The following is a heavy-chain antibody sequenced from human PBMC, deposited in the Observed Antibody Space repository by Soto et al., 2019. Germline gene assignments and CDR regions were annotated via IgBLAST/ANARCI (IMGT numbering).Heavy chain of an antibody. CDR3: VRYRSRDYYYGMDV. CDR1: GYSFDNYW. J-gene: IGHJ6*02. CDR2: IYPGDSDR. V-gene: IGHV5-51*01. Sequence: GESLKISCKGSGYSFDNYWIGWVRQMPGKGLEWMAIIYPGDSDRRYSPSFQGQVTISADQSISTAYLQWSSLKASDTAIYYCVRYRSRDYYYGMDVWGQGTTVTVSS. D-gene: IGHD1-26*01.